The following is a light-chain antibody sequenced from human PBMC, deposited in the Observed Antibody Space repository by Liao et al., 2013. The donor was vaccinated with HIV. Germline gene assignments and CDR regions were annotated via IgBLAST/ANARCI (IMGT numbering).Light chain of an antibody. J-gene: IGLJ2*01. CDR1: DWGSKY. CDR3: QTWHISTLI. Sequence: SYDLTQPPSVSVPPWARQPPSPALEIDWGSKYASWYQQKSGQSPVLVIYEDTKRPAGIPERFSGSNSGNTATLTISGTQPLDEADYYCQTWHISTLILGGGTKLTVL. V-gene: IGLV3-1*01. CDR2: EDT.